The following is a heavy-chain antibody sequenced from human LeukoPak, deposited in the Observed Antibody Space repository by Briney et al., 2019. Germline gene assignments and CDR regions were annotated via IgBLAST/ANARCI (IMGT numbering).Heavy chain of an antibody. V-gene: IGHV1-3*01. J-gene: IGHJ4*02. CDR3: ARRARPGSPLHLILQLYYFDY. CDR1: GNTFTSYA. CDR2: INAGNGNT. Sequence: GASVKVSCKASGNTFTSYAMHWVRQAPGQRLEWMGWINAGNGNTKYSQKFQGRVTITRDTSASTAYMELSSLRSEDTAVYYCARRARPGSPLHLILQLYYFDYWGQGTLVTVSS. D-gene: IGHD2-15*01.